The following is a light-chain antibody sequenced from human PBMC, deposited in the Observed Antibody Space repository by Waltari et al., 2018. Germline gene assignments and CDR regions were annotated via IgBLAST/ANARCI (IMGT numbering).Light chain of an antibody. J-gene: IGLJ1*01. CDR2: EVS. CDR3: SSYAGSTYV. CDR1: RRAVGGYNF. Sequence: QSALTQPPSASGSPGQSVTISCTGPRRAVGGYNFVPWYQQHPGKAPKLMIYEVSKRPSGVPDRFSGSKSGNTASLTVSGLQAEDEADYYCSSYAGSTYVFGTGTKVTVL. V-gene: IGLV2-8*01.